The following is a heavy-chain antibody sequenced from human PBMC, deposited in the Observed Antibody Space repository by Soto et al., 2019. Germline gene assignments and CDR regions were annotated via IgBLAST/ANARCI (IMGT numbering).Heavy chain of an antibody. J-gene: IGHJ6*02. Sequence: AGGSLRLSCAASGFTFSSYGMHWVRQAPGKGLEWVAVISYDGSNKYYADSVKGRFTISRDNSKNTLYLQMNSLRAEDTAVYYCAKHVAAAGPYYYYGMDVWGQATPVNVSS. V-gene: IGHV3-30*18. CDR3: AKHVAAAGPYYYYGMDV. CDR1: GFTFSSYG. D-gene: IGHD6-13*01. CDR2: ISYDGSNK.